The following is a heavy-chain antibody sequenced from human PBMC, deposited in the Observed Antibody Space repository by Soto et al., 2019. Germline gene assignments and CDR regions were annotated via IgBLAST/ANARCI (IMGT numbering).Heavy chain of an antibody. Sequence: QVQLVQSGAEVKKPGASVKVSCKASGYSFSNYAIHWVRQAPGQGLEWMGWINVDNGNTKYSQKLQDRVTITRDTSASTVYMEVSSLRSEDTAVYYCASHPDNYFDRPGRRADPYYYGMDVWGQGTTVTVSS. CDR1: GYSFSNYA. V-gene: IGHV1-3*01. CDR2: INVDNGNT. J-gene: IGHJ6*02. CDR3: ASHPDNYFDRPGRRADPYYYGMDV. D-gene: IGHD3-9*01.